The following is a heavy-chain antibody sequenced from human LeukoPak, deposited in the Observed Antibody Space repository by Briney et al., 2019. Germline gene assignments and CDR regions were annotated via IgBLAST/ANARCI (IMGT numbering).Heavy chain of an antibody. CDR1: GFTFSSYA. D-gene: IGHD3-22*01. Sequence: GRSLRLSCAAPGFTFSSYAMSWGRQAPGKRLEWVSGISGSGGSTYYAGSLKGRFTISRDNSKNTLYLQMNSLRAEDTAVYYFAKKLGVGYSYDSSGYYLDYWGQGTLVTVSS. CDR3: AKKLGVGYSYDSSGYYLDY. CDR2: ISGSGGST. V-gene: IGHV3-23*01. J-gene: IGHJ4*02.